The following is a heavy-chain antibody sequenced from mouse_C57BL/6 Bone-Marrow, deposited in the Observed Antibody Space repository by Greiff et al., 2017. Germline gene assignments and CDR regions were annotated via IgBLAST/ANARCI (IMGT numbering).Heavy chain of an antibody. CDR1: GFNIKDDY. V-gene: IGHV14-4*01. CDR2: IDPENGDT. J-gene: IGHJ3*01. CDR3: TSYYYGSSYDAY. D-gene: IGHD1-1*01. Sequence: VQLQQSGAELVRPGASVKLSCTASGFNIKDDYMHWVKQRPEQGLEWIGWIDPENGDTEYASKFQGKATITADTSSNTAYLQLSSLTSEDTAVYYCTSYYYGSSYDAYWGQGTLVTVSA.